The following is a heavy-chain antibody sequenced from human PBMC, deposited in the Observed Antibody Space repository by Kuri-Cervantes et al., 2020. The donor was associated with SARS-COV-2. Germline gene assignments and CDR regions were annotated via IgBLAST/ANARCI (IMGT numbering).Heavy chain of an antibody. J-gene: IGHJ1*01. CDR1: GFTFSDYY. CDR3: ARVAVTDSSEGYFQH. CDR2: ISSGGSTI. D-gene: IGHD6-25*01. V-gene: IGHV3-11*04. Sequence: GESLKISCAASGFTFSDYYMSWIRQAPGKGLEWVSFISSGGSTIYYADSVKGRFTISRDNAKNSLYLQMNSLRAEDTAVYYCARVAVTDSSEGYFQHWGQGTLVTVSS.